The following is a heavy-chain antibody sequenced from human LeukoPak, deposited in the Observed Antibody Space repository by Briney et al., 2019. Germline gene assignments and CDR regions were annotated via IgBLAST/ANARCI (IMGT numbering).Heavy chain of an antibody. CDR1: GFTFSSYW. Sequence: GGSLRLSCAASGFTFSSYWMTWVRQAPGRGLEWVANIDIDGNKKDYVGSVKGRFTISRDNAKNSLYLQMLSLRAEDTAVYYCATDRAIHAFDIWGQGTMVTVSS. V-gene: IGHV3-7*03. CDR3: ATDRAIHAFDI. CDR2: IDIDGNKK. J-gene: IGHJ3*02.